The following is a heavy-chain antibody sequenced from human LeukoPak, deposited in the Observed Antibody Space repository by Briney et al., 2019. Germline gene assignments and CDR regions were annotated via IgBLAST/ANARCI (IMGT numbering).Heavy chain of an antibody. CDR1: GASFSGYC. Sequence: PSETLSLTCAVYGASFSGYCWSWIRQPPGKGLEWIGEINRSGSTNYNPSLQSRVTISVDTSKNQFSLKLSSVTAADTAVYYCARPRKGRLMTGYYYYYMDVWGKGTTVTVSS. CDR2: INRSGST. CDR3: ARPRKGRLMTGYYYYYMDV. V-gene: IGHV4-34*01. J-gene: IGHJ6*03. D-gene: IGHD3-9*01.